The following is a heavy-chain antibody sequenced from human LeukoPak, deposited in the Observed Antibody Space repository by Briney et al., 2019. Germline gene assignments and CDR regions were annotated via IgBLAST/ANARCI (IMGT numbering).Heavy chain of an antibody. CDR2: ISGSGGST. Sequence: GSLRLSCAASGFTFSSYAMSWVRQAPGKGLEWVSAISGSGGSTYYADSVKGRFTISRDNAKNTLYLQMNSLRAEDTAVYYCARVRDYFYYYMDVWGKGTTVTVSS. CDR3: ARVRDYFYYYMDV. J-gene: IGHJ6*03. CDR1: GFTFSSYA. V-gene: IGHV3-23*01.